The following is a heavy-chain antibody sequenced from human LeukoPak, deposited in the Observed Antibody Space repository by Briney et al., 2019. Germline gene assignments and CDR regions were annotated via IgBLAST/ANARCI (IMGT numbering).Heavy chain of an antibody. CDR3: ASIDGGFPFDY. J-gene: IGHJ4*02. CDR2: FDTEDGET. D-gene: IGHD3-16*01. Sequence: ASVKVSCKASGYTFTGYYMHWVRQAPGKGLERMGGFDTEDGETIYAQKFQGRVTMTEDTSTDTAYMELSSLRSEDTAVYYCASIDGGFPFDYWGQGAMVTDSS. V-gene: IGHV1-24*01. CDR1: GYTFTGYY.